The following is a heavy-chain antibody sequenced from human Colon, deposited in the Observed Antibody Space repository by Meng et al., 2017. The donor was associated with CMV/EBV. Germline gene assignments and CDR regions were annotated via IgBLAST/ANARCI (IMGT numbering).Heavy chain of an antibody. CDR3: AHGRGWLTDY. V-gene: IGHV2-5*02. CDR1: GFSLRTPEVG. D-gene: IGHD6-19*01. J-gene: IGHJ4*02. CDR2: IYWDDDN. Sequence: QITLKESGPTLVKPTQTLTLTCTFSGFSLRTPEVGVHWIRQPPGKALEWLALIYWDDDNQFRPSLKSRITITKDTSKNQVVLTMTNMDPVDTATYYCAHGRGWLTDYWGQGTLVTVSS.